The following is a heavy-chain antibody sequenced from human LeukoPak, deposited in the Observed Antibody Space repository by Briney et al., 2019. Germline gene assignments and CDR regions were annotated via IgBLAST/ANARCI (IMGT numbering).Heavy chain of an antibody. V-gene: IGHV4-34*01. J-gene: IGHJ4*02. CDR3: ARHSPYYYDSSGLDY. Sequence: PSETLSLTCAVSGGSFRGYNSSWIPQPPGKGLEWIGEINHSGSTNYNPSLKSRVTISVDTSKNQFSLKLSSVTAADTAVYYCARHSPYYYDSSGLDYWGQGTLVTVSS. D-gene: IGHD3-22*01. CDR2: INHSGST. CDR1: GGSFRGYN.